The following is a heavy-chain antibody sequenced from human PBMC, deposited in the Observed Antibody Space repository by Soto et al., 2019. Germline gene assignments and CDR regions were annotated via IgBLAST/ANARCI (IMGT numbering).Heavy chain of an antibody. CDR3: ARVIGYSSSWSGGRDAFDI. V-gene: IGHV4-61*01. Sequence: SETLSLTCTVSGGYVSRECHYWRWLRQPPGTGREWIPYIYYSGSTNYNPSLKGRVTMSVDTSKNQFSLKLSSVTAADTAGHYCARVIGYSSSWSGGRDAFDIWGQGTMVTVSS. D-gene: IGHD6-13*01. CDR1: GGYVSRECHY. J-gene: IGHJ3*02. CDR2: IYYSGST.